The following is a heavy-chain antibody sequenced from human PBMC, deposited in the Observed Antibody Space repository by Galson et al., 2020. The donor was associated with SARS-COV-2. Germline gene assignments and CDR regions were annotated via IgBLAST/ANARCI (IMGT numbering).Heavy chain of an antibody. CDR1: GSRLTSHW. V-gene: IGHV5-51*01. J-gene: IGHJ3*02. CDR3: ARGLSGYYTFGHDAFDI. Sequence: GGSLRLSCQGSGSRLTSHWIGWVRQMPEKGLEWMGKIYTGDSDTRYSPSFQGQVTISADESISTAYLQWSSLKASDTAMYYCARGLSGYYTFGHDAFDIWGQGTMVTVSS. CDR2: IYTGDSDT. D-gene: IGHD3-3*01.